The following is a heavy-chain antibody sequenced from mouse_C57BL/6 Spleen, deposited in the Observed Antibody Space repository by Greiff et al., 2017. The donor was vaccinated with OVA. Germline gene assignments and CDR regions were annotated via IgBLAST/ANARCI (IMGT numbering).Heavy chain of an antibody. Sequence: EVQLQQSGPELVKPGASVKIPCKASGYAFTDYNIDWVKQSHGESLEWIGDINPNNGGTIYNQKFKGKATLTVDKSSSTAYMELRSLTSEDTAVYYCARPGRGFAYWGQGTLVTVSA. J-gene: IGHJ3*01. CDR1: GYAFTDYN. CDR2: INPNNGGT. CDR3: ARPGRGFAY. V-gene: IGHV1-18*01. D-gene: IGHD4-1*01.